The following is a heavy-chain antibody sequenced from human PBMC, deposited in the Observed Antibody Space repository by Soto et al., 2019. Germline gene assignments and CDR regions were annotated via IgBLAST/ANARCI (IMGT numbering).Heavy chain of an antibody. CDR3: ARGRPTVITRRDFDY. V-gene: IGHV4-34*01. J-gene: IGHJ4*02. CDR1: GGSFSNFY. D-gene: IGHD4-17*01. CDR2: INHSGST. Sequence: SETLSLTCAVFGGSFSNFYWNWIRQSPGKGLEWIGEINHSGSTNYNPSLKSRVTISVDTSKNQFSLKLTSVTAADTAVYYCARGRPTVITRRDFDYWGQGTLVTVSS.